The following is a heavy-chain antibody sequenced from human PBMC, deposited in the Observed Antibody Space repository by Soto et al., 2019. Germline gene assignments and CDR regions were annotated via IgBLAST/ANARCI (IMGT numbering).Heavy chain of an antibody. D-gene: IGHD4-4*01. Sequence: GGSLRLSCAASGFTFSSYAMSWVRQAPGKGLEWVSALSDSDTNTYYADSVKGRFTISRDISKNTLYLQMNSLRAEDTAVYYCAKVDVGSNYWFFDYWGQGTLVTVSS. CDR3: AKVDVGSNYWFFDY. J-gene: IGHJ4*02. CDR1: GFTFSSYA. CDR2: LSDSDTNT. V-gene: IGHV3-23*01.